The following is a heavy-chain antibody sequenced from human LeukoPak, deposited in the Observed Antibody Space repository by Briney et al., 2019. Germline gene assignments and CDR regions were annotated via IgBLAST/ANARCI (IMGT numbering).Heavy chain of an antibody. V-gene: IGHV3-23*01. J-gene: IGHJ4*02. CDR1: GFTFSSYA. CDR2: ISGGSGNT. D-gene: IGHD1-26*01. Sequence: GGSLRLSCVASGFTFSSYAMSWVRQSPGKGLEWVSGISGGSGNTEYADSVKGRFTISRDNSKSTLYLQMNSLRAEDTAVYYCAKRLSWVKGSHDYFDYWGQGTLVTVPS. CDR3: AKRLSWVKGSHDYFDY.